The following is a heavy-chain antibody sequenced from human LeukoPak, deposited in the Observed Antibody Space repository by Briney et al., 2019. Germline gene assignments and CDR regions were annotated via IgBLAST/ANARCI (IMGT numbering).Heavy chain of an antibody. Sequence: GGSLRLSCAASGFTFSSYSTNWVRQAPGKGLEWVSSISSSSSYIYYADSVKGRFTISRDNAKNSLYLQMNSLRAEDTAVYYCARDIDTTYYFDYWGQGTLVTVSS. D-gene: IGHD1-14*01. J-gene: IGHJ4*02. CDR1: GFTFSSYS. V-gene: IGHV3-21*01. CDR2: ISSSSSYI. CDR3: ARDIDTTYYFDY.